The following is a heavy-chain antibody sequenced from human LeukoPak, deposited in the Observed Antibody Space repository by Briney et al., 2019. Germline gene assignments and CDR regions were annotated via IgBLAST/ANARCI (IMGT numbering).Heavy chain of an antibody. CDR2: ITGSGGST. Sequence: GGSLRLSCAASGFTFSNYAMSWIRQAPGKGLEWVSSITGSGGSTYYADSVKGRFTISRDNSKNTLYLQMSSLRAEDTAVYYCAKDKGDFWSGHHYWGQGTLVTVSS. V-gene: IGHV3-23*01. CDR1: GFTFSNYA. CDR3: AKDKGDFWSGHHY. D-gene: IGHD3-3*01. J-gene: IGHJ4*02.